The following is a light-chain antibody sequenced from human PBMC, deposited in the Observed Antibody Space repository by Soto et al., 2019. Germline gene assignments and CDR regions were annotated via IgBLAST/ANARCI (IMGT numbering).Light chain of an antibody. Sequence: QSALTQPAPVSGSPGQSITISSTGTSSDVGSYNLVSWYQQHPGKAPKLMIYEGSKRPSGVSNRFSGSKSGNTASLTISGLQAEDEADYYCCSYAGSSTYVFGTGTKVTVL. CDR2: EGS. J-gene: IGLJ1*01. V-gene: IGLV2-23*01. CDR1: SSDVGSYNL. CDR3: CSYAGSSTYV.